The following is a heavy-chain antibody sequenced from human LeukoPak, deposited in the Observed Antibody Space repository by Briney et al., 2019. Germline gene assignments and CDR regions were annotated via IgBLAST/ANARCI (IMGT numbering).Heavy chain of an antibody. Sequence: ASVKVSCKASGYTFTSYGIRWLRQAPGHGLEWMGWISGYNGHISYAHKFQGRLTMTTDTSTNTAYMELRSLRSDDTAVYYCARDNAGYSSSWSPLYYYYYMDVWGKGTTVTVSS. CDR2: ISGYNGHI. CDR3: ARDNAGYSSSWSPLYYYYYMDV. CDR1: GYTFTSYG. J-gene: IGHJ6*03. D-gene: IGHD6-13*01. V-gene: IGHV1-18*01.